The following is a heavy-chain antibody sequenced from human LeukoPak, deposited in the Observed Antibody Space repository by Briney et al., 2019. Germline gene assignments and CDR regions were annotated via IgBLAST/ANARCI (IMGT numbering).Heavy chain of an antibody. J-gene: IGHJ4*02. V-gene: IGHV3-30*04. CDR2: ISHDGSNQ. D-gene: IGHD6-13*01. CDR1: GFTFSSHA. CDR3: ARGGDTSTWYRALDSWGRGTLVIVLSDY. Sequence: GGSLRLSCAVSGFTFSSHAIHWVRQAPGKGVEWVSVISHDGSNQYYADSVKGRFTISRDNSKNTLYLQMKSLSAEDTAIYYCARGGDTSTWYRALDSWGRGTLVIVLSDYWDQGTLVTVSS.